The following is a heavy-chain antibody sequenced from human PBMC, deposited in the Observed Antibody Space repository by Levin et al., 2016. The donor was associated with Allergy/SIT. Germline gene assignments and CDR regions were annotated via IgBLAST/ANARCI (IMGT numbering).Heavy chain of an antibody. Sequence: SETLSLTCTASGDSITSSHWWTWVRQTPGKGLEWIGEIYHNKNTNSNPSLTGRVFISVDKSRNQFSLSLTSVTAADTAIYYCARTHNWGSYDFWGQGILVTVSS. CDR3: ARTHNWGSYDF. D-gene: IGHD3-16*01. V-gene: IGHV4-4*02. J-gene: IGHJ4*02. CDR1: GDSITSSHW. CDR2: IYHNKNT.